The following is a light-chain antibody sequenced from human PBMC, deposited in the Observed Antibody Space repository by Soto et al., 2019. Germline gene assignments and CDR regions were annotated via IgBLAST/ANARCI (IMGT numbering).Light chain of an antibody. V-gene: IGKV3-20*01. CDR2: GAS. CDR3: KQYRSSPPT. Sequence: ESVLTQSPGTLSLSPGERATLSCRASQSVSSSYLAWYQQKPGQAPRLLIYGASSRATGIPDRFSGSGSGTDFTLTISRLEPEDFAVYYRKQYRSSPPTFGQGTRLEIK. J-gene: IGKJ5*01. CDR1: QSVSSSY.